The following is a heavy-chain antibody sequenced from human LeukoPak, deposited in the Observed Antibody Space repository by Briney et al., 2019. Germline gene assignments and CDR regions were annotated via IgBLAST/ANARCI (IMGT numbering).Heavy chain of an antibody. V-gene: IGHV4-39*07. CDR2: IYYSGST. D-gene: IGHD3-22*01. J-gene: IGHJ4*02. CDR3: ARAPYYYDSSGYYYFDY. CDR1: GDSISSSSSY. Sequence: SETLSLTCTVSGDSISSSSSYWGWIRQPPGKGLEWIGSIYYSGSTYYNPSLKSRVTISVDTSKNQFSLKLSSVTAADTAVYYCARAPYYYDSSGYYYFDYWGQGTLVTVSS.